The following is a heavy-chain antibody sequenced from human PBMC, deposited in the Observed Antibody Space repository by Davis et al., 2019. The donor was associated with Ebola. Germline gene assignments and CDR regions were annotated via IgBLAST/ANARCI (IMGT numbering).Heavy chain of an antibody. D-gene: IGHD1-26*01. Sequence: SETLSPTCAVYGGSFSGYYWSWIRQPPGKGLEWIGEINHSGSTNYNPPLKSRVTISVDTSKNQFPLKLSSVTAADTAVYYCARPAKGAVWYYYYGMDVWGQGTTVTVSS. J-gene: IGHJ6*02. CDR1: GGSFSGYY. CDR2: INHSGST. CDR3: ARPAKGAVWYYYYGMDV. V-gene: IGHV4-34*01.